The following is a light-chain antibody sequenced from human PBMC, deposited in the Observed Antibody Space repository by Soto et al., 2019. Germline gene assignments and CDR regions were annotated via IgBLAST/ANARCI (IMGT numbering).Light chain of an antibody. J-gene: IGLJ1*01. Sequence: QSVLTQPASVSGSPGQSITISCTGTSSGIRDYNYVSWYQQLPGNAPKLIMYEVSHRPSGISNRFSGSKSGNTASLTISGLQAEDEADYYCSSKSPDFFGTGTKVTVL. V-gene: IGLV2-14*01. CDR2: EVS. CDR3: SSKSPDF. CDR1: SSGIRDYNY.